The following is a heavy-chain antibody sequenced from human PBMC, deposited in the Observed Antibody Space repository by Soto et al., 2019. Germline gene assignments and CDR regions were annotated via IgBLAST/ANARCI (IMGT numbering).Heavy chain of an antibody. V-gene: IGHV1-3*01. J-gene: IGHJ4*02. D-gene: IGHD2-21*02. CDR3: ARSIVVATAADY. CDR2: INAGNGNT. Sequence: VASVKVSCKASGYTFTSYAMHWVRQAPGQRLEWMGWINAGNGNTKYSQKFQGRVTITRDTSASTAYMELSSLRSEDTAVYYCARSIVVATAADYWGQGTLVTVSS. CDR1: GYTFTSYA.